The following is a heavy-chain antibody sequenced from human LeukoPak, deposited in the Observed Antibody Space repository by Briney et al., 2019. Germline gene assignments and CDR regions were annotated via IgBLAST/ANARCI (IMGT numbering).Heavy chain of an antibody. J-gene: IGHJ4*02. CDR1: NDSISSGDYY. D-gene: IGHD2-15*01. Sequence: SETLSLTCTVSNDSISSGDYYWNWIRQPPGKGLEWIGYIFHRGGTSYNPSLKSRILFSVDTSQNQFSLKLISVTAADTAVYYCVREILYCSGGSCYRGPFDNWGQGALVTVSA. CDR3: VREILYCSGGSCYRGPFDN. CDR2: IFHRGGT. V-gene: IGHV4-30-4*01.